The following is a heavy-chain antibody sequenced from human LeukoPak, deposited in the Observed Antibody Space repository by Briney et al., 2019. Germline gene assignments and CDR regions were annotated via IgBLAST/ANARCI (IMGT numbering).Heavy chain of an antibody. V-gene: IGHV1-69*13. J-gene: IGHJ4*02. D-gene: IGHD6-19*01. CDR2: IIPIFGTA. CDR1: GGTFSSYA. Sequence: SVKVSCKASGGTFSSYAISWVRQAPGQGLEWMGGIIPIFGTANYAQKFQGRVTITADESTSTAYMELSSLRSDDTAVYYCARADEWLVLFDYWGQGTLVTVSS. CDR3: ARADEWLVLFDY.